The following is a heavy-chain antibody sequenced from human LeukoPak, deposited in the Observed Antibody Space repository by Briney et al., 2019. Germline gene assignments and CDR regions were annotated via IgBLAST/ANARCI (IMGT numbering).Heavy chain of an antibody. CDR3: ARVDFSSSWYGGIGFDP. V-gene: IGHV1-3*01. J-gene: IGHJ5*02. CDR1: GYTFTSYA. CDR2: ISAGNGNT. D-gene: IGHD6-13*01. Sequence: ASVKVSCKASGYTFTSYAIHWVRQAPGQRLEWMGWISAGNGNTKYSQNFQGRVTFISNTSATTAFMELSSLRSEDTAVYYCARVDFSSSWYGGIGFDPWGQGTLVTVSS.